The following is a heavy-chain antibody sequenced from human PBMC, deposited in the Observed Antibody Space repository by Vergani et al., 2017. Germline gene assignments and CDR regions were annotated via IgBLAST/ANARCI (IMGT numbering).Heavy chain of an antibody. CDR2: INTYGDYT. J-gene: IGHJ5*01. CDR3: AKGGWNYWFDS. D-gene: IGHD1-1*01. V-gene: IGHV3-23*01. Sequence: EVQLLESGGDLVQPGGSLRLSCAASGFSFTTYAMSWVRQAPGKGLEWVSTINTYGDYTLYGDSVKGRFTITRDNSKSTLYLQMNSLRAEDTAIYYCAKGGWNYWFDSWGQGTLVIVS. CDR1: GFSFTTYA.